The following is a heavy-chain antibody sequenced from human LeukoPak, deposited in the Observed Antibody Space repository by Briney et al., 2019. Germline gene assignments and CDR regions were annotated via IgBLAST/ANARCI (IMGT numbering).Heavy chain of an antibody. CDR3: ASTNDFGDYMGA. D-gene: IGHD4-17*01. CDR1: GGSISSGGYS. J-gene: IGHJ5*02. CDR2: MYHGGST. V-gene: IGHV4-30-2*01. Sequence: TSETLSLTCAVCGGSISSGGYSWSWIRQPPGKGLEWIGYMYHGGSTYYNPSVKSLVTISVDRSKNQFSLKLSSVTAADTAVYYCASTNDFGDYMGAWGQGTLVTVSS.